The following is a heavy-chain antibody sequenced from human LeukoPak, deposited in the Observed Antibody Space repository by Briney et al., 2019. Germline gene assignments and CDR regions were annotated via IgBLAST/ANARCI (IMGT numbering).Heavy chain of an antibody. D-gene: IGHD4-17*01. CDR3: ASLIHDYDDTMRVY. Sequence: SETLSLTCAVYGGTFSRYYWSWIRQPPGKGLEWIGEINDSGGTYYNPSLKSRVTISVDTSNNQFSLKLSSVTAADTAVYYCASLIHDYDDTMRVYWGQGTLVTVSS. V-gene: IGHV4-34*01. J-gene: IGHJ4*02. CDR2: INDSGGT. CDR1: GGTFSRYY.